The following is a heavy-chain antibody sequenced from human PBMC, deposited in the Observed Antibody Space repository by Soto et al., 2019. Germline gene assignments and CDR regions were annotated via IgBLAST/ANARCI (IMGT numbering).Heavy chain of an antibody. CDR2: INAGNGNT. Sequence: QVQLVQSGAEVKESGASVKVSCKASGYTFTSYAMHWVRQAPGQRLEWMGWINAGNGNTKYSQKFQGRVTITRDTSASTAYMELSSLRSEDTAVYYCARIARGYDSSGYYYARYYFDYWGQGTLVTVSS. D-gene: IGHD3-22*01. CDR1: GYTFTSYA. CDR3: ARIARGYDSSGYYYARYYFDY. J-gene: IGHJ4*02. V-gene: IGHV1-3*01.